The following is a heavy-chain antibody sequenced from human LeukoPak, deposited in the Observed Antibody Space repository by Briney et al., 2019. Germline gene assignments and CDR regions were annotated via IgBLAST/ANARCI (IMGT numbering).Heavy chain of an antibody. V-gene: IGHV4-31*03. Sequence: ESSETLSLTCTVSGGSINSGAYYWSWIRQHPGKGLEWIGYIYYSGSNYYNPSLKSRVTISVDTSKNQFSLKLSSVTAADTAVYYCAGCSGGSPIDAFHIWGQGTMATVSS. CDR2: IYYSGSN. CDR1: GGSINSGAYY. D-gene: IGHD2-15*01. J-gene: IGHJ3*02. CDR3: AGCSGGSPIDAFHI.